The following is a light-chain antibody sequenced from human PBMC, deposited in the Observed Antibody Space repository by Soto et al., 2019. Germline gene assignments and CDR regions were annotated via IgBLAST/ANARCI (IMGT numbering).Light chain of an antibody. CDR2: WAS. CDR1: HSLLYSPNNKNY. CDR3: QQYSSLPWT. V-gene: IGKV4-1*01. Sequence: DIVMTQSPDSLAVSLGEMATINCKSSHSLLYSPNNKNYLGWFQQKAGQPPKLLIYWASTRESGVPDRFSGSGSATDFTLTISSLQAEDVAVYYCQQYSSLPWTFGQGTKVEIK. J-gene: IGKJ1*01.